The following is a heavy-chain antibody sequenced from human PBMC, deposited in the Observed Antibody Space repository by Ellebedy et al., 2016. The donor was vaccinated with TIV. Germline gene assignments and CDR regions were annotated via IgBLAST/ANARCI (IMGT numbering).Heavy chain of an antibody. J-gene: IGHJ3*02. CDR1: GGTFSSYA. CDR2: IIPIFGTA. CDR3: ARLMLRAFDI. V-gene: IGHV1-69*13. Sequence: AASVKVSCKASGGTFSSYAISWVRQAPGQGLEWMGGIIPIFGTANYAQKFQGRVTITADESTSTAYMELSSLRSEDTAVYYCARLMLRAFDIWGQGTMVTVSS. D-gene: IGHD2-8*01.